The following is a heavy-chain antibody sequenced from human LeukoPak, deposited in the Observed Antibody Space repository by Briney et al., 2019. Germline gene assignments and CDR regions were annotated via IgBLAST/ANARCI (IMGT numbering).Heavy chain of an antibody. Sequence: ASVKVSCKASVYTFTSYGISWGRQAPRQGLEWMGWISAYNGNTNYAQKLQGRVTMTTDTSTSTAYMELRSLRSDDTAVYYCARDYSGSYPFDYWGQGTLVTVSS. CDR3: ARDYSGSYPFDY. V-gene: IGHV1-18*01. CDR2: ISAYNGNT. D-gene: IGHD1-26*01. J-gene: IGHJ4*02. CDR1: VYTFTSYG.